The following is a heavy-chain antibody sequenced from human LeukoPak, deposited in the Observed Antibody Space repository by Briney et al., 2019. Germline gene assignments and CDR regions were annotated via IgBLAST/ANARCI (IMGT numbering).Heavy chain of an antibody. CDR1: GGSISSSSYY. Sequence: SETLSLTCTVSGGSISSSSYYWGWIRQPPGKGLEWIGSIYYSGSTNYNPSLKSRVTISVDTSKNQFSLKLSSVTAADTAVYYCAGIKGGSTGYYYMDVWGKGTTVTVSS. J-gene: IGHJ6*03. D-gene: IGHD1-26*01. V-gene: IGHV4-39*07. CDR3: AGIKGGSTGYYYMDV. CDR2: IYYSGST.